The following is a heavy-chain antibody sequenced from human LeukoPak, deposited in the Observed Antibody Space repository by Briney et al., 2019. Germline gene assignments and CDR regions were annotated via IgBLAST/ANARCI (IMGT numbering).Heavy chain of an antibody. V-gene: IGHV1-18*01. CDR2: SSPYNGNT. J-gene: IGHJ4*02. Sequence: ASVTVSYKASGYTFANYGISWVRQAPGQGLEWLGWSSPYNGNTKYAQKVQGRVTMTTDTSTNTAYMELTTLRSDDTGVYYCARDVGCSIRGAVAGWDYWGQGTRVTVPS. CDR3: ARDVGCSIRGAVAGWDY. D-gene: IGHD6-19*01. CDR1: GYTFANYG.